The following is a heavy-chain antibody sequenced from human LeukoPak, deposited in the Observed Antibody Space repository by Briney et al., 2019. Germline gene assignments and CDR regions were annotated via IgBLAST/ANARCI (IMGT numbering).Heavy chain of an antibody. V-gene: IGHV3-21*05. CDR3: ARSRSSSPYDKNLNF. CDR2: ISSSGNYI. D-gene: IGHD3-10*01. J-gene: IGHJ4*02. CDR1: GFTFSSYS. Sequence: GGSLRLSCAASGFTFSSYSMNWVRQAPGKGLKWVSYISSSGNYIYHADSVKGRFTISRDDAQNSVYLQMNSLKDEDTAVYYCARSRSSSPYDKNLNFWGQGTLVIVSS.